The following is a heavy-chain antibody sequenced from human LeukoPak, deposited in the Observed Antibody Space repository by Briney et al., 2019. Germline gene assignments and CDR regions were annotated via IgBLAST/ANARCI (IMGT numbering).Heavy chain of an antibody. CDR1: GFTFSSYE. J-gene: IGHJ6*02. V-gene: IGHV3-48*03. D-gene: IGHD3-10*01. CDR3: ARGRFGDSLHGLDV. Sequence: GGSLRLSCAASGFTFSSYEVNYVRQAPGQGLEWLSYSSSSGSTIYYADSVKGRFTISRDNAKNSLYLQMNSLRAEDTAVYYCARGRFGDSLHGLDVWGQGTTVTVSS. CDR2: SSSSGSTI.